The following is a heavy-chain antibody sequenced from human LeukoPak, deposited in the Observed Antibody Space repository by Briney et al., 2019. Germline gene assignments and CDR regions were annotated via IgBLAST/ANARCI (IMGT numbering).Heavy chain of an antibody. Sequence: SETLSLTCTVSGGXISSYYWSWIRQPPGKGLEWIGYIYYSGSTNYNPSLKSRVTISVDTSKNQFSLNLSSVSAADTAVYYCARHGVGPRFDPWGQGTLVTVSS. CDR2: IYYSGST. J-gene: IGHJ5*02. CDR1: GGXISSYY. CDR3: ARHGVGPRFDP. V-gene: IGHV4-59*08.